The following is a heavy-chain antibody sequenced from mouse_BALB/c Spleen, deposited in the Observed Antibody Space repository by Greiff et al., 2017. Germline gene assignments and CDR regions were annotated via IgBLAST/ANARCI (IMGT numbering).Heavy chain of an antibody. V-gene: IGHV4-1*02. CDR3: ARYYRYDDWFAY. Sequence: EVKLMESGGGLVQPGGSLKLSCAASGFDFSRYWMSWVRQAPGKGLEWIGEINPDSSTINYTPSLKDKFIISRDNAKNTLYLQMSKVRSEDTALYYCARYYRYDDWFAYWGQGTLVTVSA. J-gene: IGHJ3*01. CDR1: GFDFSRYW. D-gene: IGHD2-14*01. CDR2: INPDSSTI.